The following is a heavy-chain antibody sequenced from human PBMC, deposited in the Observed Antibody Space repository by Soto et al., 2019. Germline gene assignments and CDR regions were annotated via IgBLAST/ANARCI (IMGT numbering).Heavy chain of an antibody. J-gene: IGHJ3*02. CDR2: IYYSGST. D-gene: IGHD6-6*01. Sequence: SETLSLTCTVSGCSISSYYWSWIRQPPGKGLEWIGYIYYSGSTNYNPSLKSRVTISVYTSKNQFSLNLSSVTAADTAVYYCARDRPTTPRARTYSSSPDVAFDIWGQGTMVTVSS. V-gene: IGHV4-59*01. CDR1: GCSISSYY. CDR3: ARDRPTTPRARTYSSSPDVAFDI.